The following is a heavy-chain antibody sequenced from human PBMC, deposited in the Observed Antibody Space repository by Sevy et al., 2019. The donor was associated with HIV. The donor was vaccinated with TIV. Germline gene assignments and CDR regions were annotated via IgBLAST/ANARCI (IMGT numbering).Heavy chain of an antibody. CDR2: IYYSGST. J-gene: IGHJ3*02. V-gene: IGHV4-59*01. CDR3: AREGGGAYYSDSSGYYPHDAFDI. Sequence: SETLSLTCTVSGGSISSYYWSWIRQPPGKGLEWIGYIYYSGSTNYNPSLKSRVTISVDTSKNQFSRKLSSVTAADTAVYYCAREGGGAYYSDSSGYYPHDAFDIWGQGTMVTVSS. D-gene: IGHD3-22*01. CDR1: GGSISSYY.